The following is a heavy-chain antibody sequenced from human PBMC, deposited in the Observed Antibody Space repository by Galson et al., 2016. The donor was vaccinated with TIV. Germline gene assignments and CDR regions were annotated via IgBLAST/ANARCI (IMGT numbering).Heavy chain of an antibody. Sequence: SLRLSCAVSGFKFDDYAMQWVRQFPGKGLEWVSTISWNSGYSGYADSVKGRFTVSRDNAKNSLFLQMNNLGAEDTAFYFCARGNHYYDNSGYAKFDYWGRGTLVTVSS. J-gene: IGHJ4*02. D-gene: IGHD3-22*01. CDR2: ISWNSGYS. CDR1: GFKFDDYA. CDR3: ARGNHYYDNSGYAKFDY. V-gene: IGHV3-9*01.